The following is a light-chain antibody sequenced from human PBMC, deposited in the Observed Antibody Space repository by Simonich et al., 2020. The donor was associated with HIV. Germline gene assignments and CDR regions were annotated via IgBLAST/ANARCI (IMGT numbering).Light chain of an antibody. CDR3: QQYYTTPPT. CDR2: WAA. J-gene: IGKJ1*01. CDR1: RNILYNSNNKNY. Sequence: DIVMTQSPDSLAVSLGERATINCKSSRNILYNSNNKNYLAWYQQKPGQTPNLLIYWAATRESGVPDRFRASGSGTDFTLTISSLQAEDVAVYYCQQYYTTPPTFGQGTKVEIK. V-gene: IGKV4-1*01.